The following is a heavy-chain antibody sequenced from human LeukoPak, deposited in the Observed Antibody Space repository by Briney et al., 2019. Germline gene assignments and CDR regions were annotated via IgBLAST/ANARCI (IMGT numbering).Heavy chain of an antibody. Sequence: PSETLSLTCTVSGGSFSSYYWSWIRQPAGKGLEWIGRIYTSGSTNYNPSLKSRVTMSVDTSKNQFSLKLSSVTAADTAVYYCARVHLFEDYYYGMDVWGQGTTVTVSS. J-gene: IGHJ6*02. CDR2: IYTSGST. CDR3: ARVHLFEDYYYGMDV. V-gene: IGHV4-4*07. CDR1: GGSFSSYY.